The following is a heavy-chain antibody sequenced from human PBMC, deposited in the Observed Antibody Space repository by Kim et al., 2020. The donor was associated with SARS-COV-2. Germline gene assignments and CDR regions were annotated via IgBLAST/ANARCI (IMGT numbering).Heavy chain of an antibody. J-gene: IGHJ3*02. CDR1: GYTFTGYY. CDR2: INPNSGGT. V-gene: IGHV1-2*02. CDR3: ARDPSGWSYDAFDI. D-gene: IGHD6-19*01. Sequence: ASVKVSCKASGYTFTGYYMHWVRQAPGQGLEWMGWINPNSGGTNYAQKFQGRVTMTRDTSISTAYMELSRLRSDDTAVYYCARDPSGWSYDAFDIWGQGTMVTVSS.